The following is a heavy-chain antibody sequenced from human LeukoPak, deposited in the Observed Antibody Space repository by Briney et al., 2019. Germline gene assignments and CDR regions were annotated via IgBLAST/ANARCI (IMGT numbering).Heavy chain of an antibody. CDR1: GGSISSSSYY. V-gene: IGHV4-39*07. CDR2: INHSGST. D-gene: IGHD2-15*01. Sequence: PSETLSLTCTVSGGSISSSSYYWSWIRQPPGKGLEWIGEINHSGSTNYNPSLKSRVTISVDTSKNQFSLKLSSVTAADTAVYYCASVAWWSTYYFDYWGQGTLVTVSS. CDR3: ASVAWWSTYYFDY. J-gene: IGHJ4*02.